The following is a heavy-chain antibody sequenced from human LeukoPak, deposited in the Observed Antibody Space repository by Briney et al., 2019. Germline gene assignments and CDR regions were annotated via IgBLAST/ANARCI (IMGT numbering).Heavy chain of an antibody. CDR3: ARVRAYYYDSSGYTPFDY. CDR2: INPNSGGT. Sequence: ASVKVSCKASGYTFTGYYMHWVRQAPGQGLEWMGWINPNSGGTNYAQKFQGRVTMTRDTSISTAYMELSRLRSDDTAVYYCARVRAYYYDSSGYTPFDYWGQGTLVTVSS. V-gene: IGHV1-2*02. D-gene: IGHD3-22*01. J-gene: IGHJ4*02. CDR1: GYTFTGYY.